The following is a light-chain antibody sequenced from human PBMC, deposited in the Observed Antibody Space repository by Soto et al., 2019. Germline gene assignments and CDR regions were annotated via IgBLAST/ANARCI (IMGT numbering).Light chain of an antibody. CDR2: DAS. V-gene: IGKV3-11*01. J-gene: IGKJ5*01. CDR3: QQRNSWPPIT. CDR1: QSVRTY. Sequence: EIVLTQSPVTLSLSRGERATLSCRASQSVRTYLAWYQVKPGQAPRLLIYDASSRASGVPARFSGSGSGTDFTLTISSLEPEDFALYYCQQRNSWPPITFGQGTRLEIK.